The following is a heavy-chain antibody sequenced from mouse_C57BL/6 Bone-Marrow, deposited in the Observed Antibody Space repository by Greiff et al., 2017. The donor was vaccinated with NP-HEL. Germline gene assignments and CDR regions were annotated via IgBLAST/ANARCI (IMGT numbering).Heavy chain of an antibody. Sequence: EVQLHQSGPELVKPGASVKISCKASGYTFTDYYMNWVKQSHGKSLEWIGDINPNNGGTSYNQKFKGKATLTVDKSSSTAYMELRSLTSEDSAVYYCARKGGYFSWFAYWGQGTLVTVSA. D-gene: IGHD2-3*01. J-gene: IGHJ3*01. V-gene: IGHV1-26*01. CDR2: INPNNGGT. CDR1: GYTFTDYY. CDR3: ARKGGYFSWFAY.